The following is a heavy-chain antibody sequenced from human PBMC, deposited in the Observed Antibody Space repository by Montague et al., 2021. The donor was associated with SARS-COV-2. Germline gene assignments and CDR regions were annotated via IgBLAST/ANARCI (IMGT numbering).Heavy chain of an antibody. V-gene: IGHV2-5*02. Sequence: PALVKPTQTLTLTCTFSGFSLNTSGVGVGWIRQPPGKALEWLALIYWDDDKRYSPSLKSRLTITKDTSKNQVVLTMTNMDPVDTATYYCARTTMITFGGVIFPLAYWGQGTLVTASS. D-gene: IGHD3-16*02. CDR1: GFSLNTSGVG. CDR2: IYWDDDK. CDR3: ARTTMITFGGVIFPLAY. J-gene: IGHJ4*02.